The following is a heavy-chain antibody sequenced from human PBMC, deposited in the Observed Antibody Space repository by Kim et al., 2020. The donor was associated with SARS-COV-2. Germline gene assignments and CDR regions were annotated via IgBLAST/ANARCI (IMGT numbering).Heavy chain of an antibody. D-gene: IGHD3-10*01. CDR2: IDPSGGST. V-gene: IGHV1-46*01. CDR1: GYSFTSYY. Sequence: ASVKVSCKASGYSFTSYYLHWVRQAPGQGLEWMGIIDPSGGSTNYAQKFQGRVTMTRDTSTRTAYMELSSLRSEDTAVYYCARGMIRGLMFVAFDIWGQG. CDR3: ARGMIRGLMFVAFDI. J-gene: IGHJ3*02.